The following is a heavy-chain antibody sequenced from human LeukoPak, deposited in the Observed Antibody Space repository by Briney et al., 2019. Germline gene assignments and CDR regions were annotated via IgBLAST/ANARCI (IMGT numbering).Heavy chain of an antibody. CDR2: IYPGDSDT. V-gene: IGHV5-51*01. J-gene: IGHJ6*02. Sequence: GESLKISCKGSGYSFTSNWIAWVRQMPGKGLEWMGIIYPGDSDTRYSPSFQGQVTISADKSISTTYLQWSSLKASDTAMYYCAKEGTTVVRRGYGMEVWGQGTSVTVSS. CDR3: AKEGTTVVRRGYGMEV. CDR1: GYSFTSNW. D-gene: IGHD4-23*01.